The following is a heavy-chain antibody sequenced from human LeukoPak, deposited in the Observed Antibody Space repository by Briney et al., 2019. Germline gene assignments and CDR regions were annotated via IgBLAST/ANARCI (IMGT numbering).Heavy chain of an antibody. Sequence: SGPTLVNPTQTLTLTGTFSGFSLSTSEVGVGSIRHPSGKALELLALIYWDDDKRYSPSLKSRLTITKDTSKNQVVLTMTNKDPVYTATYCSTNSRVANEWFDHWGQGTLVTVSS. CDR2: IYWDDDK. V-gene: IGHV2-5*02. D-gene: IGHD1-1*01. CDR3: TNSRVANEWFDH. CDR1: GFSLSTSEVG. J-gene: IGHJ5*02.